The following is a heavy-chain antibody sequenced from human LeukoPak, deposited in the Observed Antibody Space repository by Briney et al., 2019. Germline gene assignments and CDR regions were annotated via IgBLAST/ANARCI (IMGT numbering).Heavy chain of an antibody. D-gene: IGHD3-16*02. V-gene: IGHV3-21*01. CDR1: GFTFSSYS. J-gene: IGHJ4*02. CDR3: ARAPYDYVWGSYRSLDY. CDR2: ISSSSYI. Sequence: GGSLRLSCAASGFTFSSYSMNWVRQAPGKGLEWVSSISSSSYIYYADSVKGRFTISRDNAKNSLYLQMNSLRAEDTAVYYCARAPYDYVWGSYRSLDYWGQGTLVTVSS.